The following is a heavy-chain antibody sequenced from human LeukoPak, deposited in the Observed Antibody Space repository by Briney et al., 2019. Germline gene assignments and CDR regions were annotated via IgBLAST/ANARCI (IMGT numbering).Heavy chain of an antibody. CDR2: IYNSGST. Sequence: SETLSLTCTVSGYSISSGYYWGWIRQSPGKGLEWIGSIYNSGSTYYNPSLKSRVTISIDTSKNQFSLKLSSVTAADTAVYYCAREGYSSSSEVADYWGQGTLVTVSS. CDR1: GYSISSGYY. V-gene: IGHV4-38-2*02. D-gene: IGHD6-6*01. J-gene: IGHJ4*02. CDR3: AREGYSSSSEVADY.